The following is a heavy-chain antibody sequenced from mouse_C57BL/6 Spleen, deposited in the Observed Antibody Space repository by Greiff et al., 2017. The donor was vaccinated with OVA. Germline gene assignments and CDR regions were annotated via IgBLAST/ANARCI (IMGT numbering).Heavy chain of an antibody. J-gene: IGHJ3*01. V-gene: IGHV3-6*01. CDR1: GYSITSGYY. D-gene: IGHD2-3*01. CDR3: ASSPDVYYRVFAY. CDR2: ISYDGSN. Sequence: EVKLVESGPGLVKPSQSLSLTCSVTGYSITSGYYWNWIRQFPGNKLEWMGYISYDGSNNYNPSLKNRISITRDTSKNQFFLKLNSVTTEDTATYYCASSPDVYYRVFAYWGQGTLVTVSA.